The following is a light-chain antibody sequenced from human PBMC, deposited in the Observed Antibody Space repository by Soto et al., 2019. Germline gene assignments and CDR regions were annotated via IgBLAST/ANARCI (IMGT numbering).Light chain of an antibody. J-gene: IGLJ1*01. CDR2: DVT. CDR1: SSDVGGYDY. V-gene: IGLV2-11*01. Sequence: QSVLTQPRSVSGSPGQSVTIPCSGTSSDVGGYDYVSWYQQHPGKAPKLVIYDVTKRPSGVPDRFSGSKSGNTASLTISGLQAEDEADYYCCSYAGTYTNYVFGTGTKGTVL. CDR3: CSYAGTYTNYV.